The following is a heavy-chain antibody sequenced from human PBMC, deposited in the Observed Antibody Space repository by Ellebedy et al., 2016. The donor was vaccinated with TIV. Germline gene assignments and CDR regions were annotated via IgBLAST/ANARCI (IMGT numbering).Heavy chain of an antibody. Sequence: GGSLRLSXAASGFTFSSYGMHWVRQAPGKGLEWVAVIWYDGSNKYYADSVKGRFTISRDNSKNTLYLQMNSLRAEDTAVYYCARDPEYCSGGSCYLDYWGQGTLVTVSS. V-gene: IGHV3-33*01. CDR3: ARDPEYCSGGSCYLDY. CDR1: GFTFSSYG. CDR2: IWYDGSNK. D-gene: IGHD2-15*01. J-gene: IGHJ4*02.